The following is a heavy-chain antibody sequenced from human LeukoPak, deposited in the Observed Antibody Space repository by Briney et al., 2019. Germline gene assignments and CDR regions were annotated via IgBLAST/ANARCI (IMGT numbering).Heavy chain of an antibody. CDR3: ARDNSVRDEAWWFNP. D-gene: IGHD5-24*01. J-gene: IGHJ5*02. Sequence: ASMQVSCKAFGYTFTSNYMHWVRQAPGQGPEWMGVISPTGGSTTYAQKFQGRVTLTRDMSTSTDYLELSSLRSDDTAVYYCARDNSVRDEAWWFNPWGQGTLVTVAS. CDR1: GYTFTSNY. CDR2: ISPTGGST. V-gene: IGHV1-46*01.